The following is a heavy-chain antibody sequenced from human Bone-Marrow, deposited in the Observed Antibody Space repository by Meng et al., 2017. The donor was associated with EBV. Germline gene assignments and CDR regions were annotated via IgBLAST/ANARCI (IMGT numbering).Heavy chain of an antibody. Sequence: QVQLVQSGAEVKKPGSSVKVSCKASGGTFSSYAISWVRQAPGQGLEWMGGIIPIFGTANYAQKFQGRVTITADKSTSTAYMELSSLRSEDTAVYYCARDGTTYYDSSERYFDYWGQGTLVTVSS. CDR3: ARDGTTYYDSSERYFDY. CDR1: GGTFSSYA. J-gene: IGHJ4*02. D-gene: IGHD3-22*01. V-gene: IGHV1-69*06. CDR2: IIPIFGTA.